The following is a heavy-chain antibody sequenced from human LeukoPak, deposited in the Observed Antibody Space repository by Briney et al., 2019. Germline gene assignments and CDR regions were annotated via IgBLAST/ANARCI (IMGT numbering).Heavy chain of an antibody. CDR2: LYSDGTT. D-gene: IGHD3-22*01. CDR3: ARAAYDRNGWTANHDY. CDR1: GFSVSSSY. J-gene: IGHJ4*01. V-gene: IGHV3-53*01. Sequence: PGGSLRLSCAASGFSVSSSYMSWVRQAPGKRLEWVSVLYSDGTTYYADSVKGRFTISRDNFKNTLHLQMDSLRAEDTAVYYCARAAYDRNGWTANHDYWGHGTLVTVSS.